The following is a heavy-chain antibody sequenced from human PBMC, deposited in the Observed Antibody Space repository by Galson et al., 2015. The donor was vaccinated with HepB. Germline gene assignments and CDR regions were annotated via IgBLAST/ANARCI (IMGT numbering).Heavy chain of an antibody. Sequence: SLRLSCAASGFTVDGNYFSWVRQAPGKGLEWVAVIYSDDDTYYTDSVKGRFIISRDNSKNTLYLQMNSLKVEDTAVYYCARALSSLDPFDCWGQGTLVTVAS. CDR1: GFTVDGNY. CDR3: ARALSSLDPFDC. CDR2: IYSDDDT. J-gene: IGHJ4*02. D-gene: IGHD6-13*01. V-gene: IGHV3-66*01.